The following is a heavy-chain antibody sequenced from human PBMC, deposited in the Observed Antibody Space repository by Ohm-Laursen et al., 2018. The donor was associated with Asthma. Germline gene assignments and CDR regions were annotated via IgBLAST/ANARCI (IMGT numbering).Heavy chain of an antibody. CDR1: GFTFSSYA. CDR2: INQDGSIW. J-gene: IGHJ6*02. V-gene: IGHV3-7*01. D-gene: IGHD2-8*01. CDR3: ARDSCSNGVCYYNYYGMDV. Sequence: GSLRLSCTASGFTFSSYAMTWVRQAPGRGLEWVANINQDGSIWGYVDSVKGRSAISRDNAHNSLYLQMNSLRAEDTAVYYCARDSCSNGVCYYNYYGMDVWGQGTTVTVSS.